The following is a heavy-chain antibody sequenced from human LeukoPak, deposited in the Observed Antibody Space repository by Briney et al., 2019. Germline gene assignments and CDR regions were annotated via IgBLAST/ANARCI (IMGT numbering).Heavy chain of an antibody. D-gene: IGHD5-12*01. V-gene: IGHV1-8*01. CDR2: MNPNSGNT. Sequence: ASVKVSCKASGYTFTSYDINWVRQATGQGLEWMGWMNPNSGNTGYAQKFQGRVTMTRNTSISTAYMGLRSRRSEDTAVYYCARGPEVDIVATILGVWFDPWGQGTLVTVSS. CDR1: GYTFTSYD. J-gene: IGHJ5*02. CDR3: ARGPEVDIVATILGVWFDP.